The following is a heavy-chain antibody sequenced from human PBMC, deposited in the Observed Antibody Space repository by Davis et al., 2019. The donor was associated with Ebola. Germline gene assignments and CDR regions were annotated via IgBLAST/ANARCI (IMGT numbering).Heavy chain of an antibody. V-gene: IGHV4-31*03. CDR3: AREARYGSGSYYIYWYYGMDV. CDR2: IYYSGST. Sequence: LRLSCTVSGGSISSGGYYWSWIRQHPGKGLEWIGYIYYSGSTYYNPSLKSRVTISVDTSKNQFSLKLSSVTAADTAVYYCAREARYGSGSYYIYWYYGMDVWGKGTTVTVSS. D-gene: IGHD3-10*01. J-gene: IGHJ6*04. CDR1: GGSISSGGYY.